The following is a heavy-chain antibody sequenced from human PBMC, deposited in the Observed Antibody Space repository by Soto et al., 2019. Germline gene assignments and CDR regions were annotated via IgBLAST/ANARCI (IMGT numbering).Heavy chain of an antibody. CDR1: GGCVSSGRYY. CDR3: ARSYYDSTGFAVDP. D-gene: IGHD3-22*01. CDR2: MYFGGSF. J-gene: IGHJ5*02. V-gene: IGHV4-61*01. Sequence: ASGTLSLTCTVCGGCVSSGRYYGSWIRQPPGKGLEWIGFMYFGGSFNYNPSLTSRVTLSVETSKNQFSMRVTSVTAADTAVYYCARSYYDSTGFAVDPWGQRTLVTVSS.